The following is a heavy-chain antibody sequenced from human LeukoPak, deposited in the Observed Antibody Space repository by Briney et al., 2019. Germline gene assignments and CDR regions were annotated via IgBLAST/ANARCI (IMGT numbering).Heavy chain of an antibody. D-gene: IGHD6-19*01. CDR3: AKVGSVAGSAEYFQH. V-gene: IGHV3-33*06. CDR1: GFTFSSYG. J-gene: IGHJ1*01. Sequence: GGSLRLSCAASGFTFSSYGMHWVRQAPGKGLEWVAVIWYDGSNKYYAVSVKGRFTISRDNSKNTLYLQMNSLRAEDTAVYYCAKVGSVAGSAEYFQHWGQGTLVTVSS. CDR2: IWYDGSNK.